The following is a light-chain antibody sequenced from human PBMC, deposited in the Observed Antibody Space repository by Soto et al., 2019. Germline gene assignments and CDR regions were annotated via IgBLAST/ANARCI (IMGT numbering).Light chain of an antibody. CDR3: PSFSSSTSLYV. V-gene: IGLV2-14*01. CDR1: TRDIAGYNY. CDR2: QVT. Sequence: QSALAQPASVSGSLGQSITISCTGTTRDIAGYNYISWYQQLPGKAPKLMIYQVTIRPPGISNRFSGSKSGNTASLTISGLQAEDEADYYCPSFSSSTSLYVFGTGPNATVL. J-gene: IGLJ1*01.